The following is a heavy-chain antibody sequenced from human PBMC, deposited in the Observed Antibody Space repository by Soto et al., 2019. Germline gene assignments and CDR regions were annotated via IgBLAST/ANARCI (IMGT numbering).Heavy chain of an antibody. CDR1: GFSFTGFW. CDR2: MYPADSDT. Sequence: GESLKISCQASGFSFTGFWIGWVRQLPGKGQEWMGTMYPADSDTKYSPSFEGQVTISVDKSVSTAYLQWSTLKASDTATYYCASWGDFWSGTTQAGHYYGIDVWGQGTTVTVSS. J-gene: IGHJ6*02. V-gene: IGHV5-51*01. CDR3: ASWGDFWSGTTQAGHYYGIDV. D-gene: IGHD3-3*01.